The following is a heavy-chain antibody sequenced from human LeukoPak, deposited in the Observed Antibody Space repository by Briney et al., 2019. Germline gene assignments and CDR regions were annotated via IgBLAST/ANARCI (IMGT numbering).Heavy chain of an antibody. CDR2: INPDNGDT. D-gene: IGHD3-10*01. J-gene: IGHJ4*02. CDR1: GYTFTGYY. V-gene: IGHV1-2*02. CDR3: ARDPLLWFGELSFDY. Sequence: ASVKVSCKASGYTFTGYYIHWVRQAPGQGLEWMGWINPDNGDTNYAQKFQGRVTMTRDTSINTAYMELSRLRSDDTAVYYCARDPLLWFGELSFDYWGQGTLVTVSS.